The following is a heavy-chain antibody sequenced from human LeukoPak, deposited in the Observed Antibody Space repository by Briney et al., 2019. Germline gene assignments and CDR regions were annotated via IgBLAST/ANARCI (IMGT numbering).Heavy chain of an antibody. V-gene: IGHV3-74*03. CDR2: INSDGTTT. J-gene: IGHJ4*02. D-gene: IGHD5-18*01. CDR3: AKDMTDTTMVYYFDY. CDR1: GFTFSSYW. Sequence: GGSLRLSCAASGFTFSSYWMHWVRQAPGQGLVWVSRINSDGTTTTYADSVKGRFTISRDNTKNTVYLQMNSLRPEDTALYYCAKDMTDTTMVYYFDYWGQGTLVTVSS.